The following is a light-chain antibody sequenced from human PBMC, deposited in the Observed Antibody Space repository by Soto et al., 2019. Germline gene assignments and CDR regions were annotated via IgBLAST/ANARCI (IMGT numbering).Light chain of an antibody. CDR1: RTINTY. CDR2: GAS. CDR3: QQTYSDIS. V-gene: IGKV1-39*01. J-gene: IGKJ4*01. Sequence: DVRRTQAPSSLSASVGDTITITCRASRTINTYLNWFQQKPGEPPRLLIYGASTLHDGVPSRFSGSGSGADFTLTSSGLQPEDFASYHCQQTYSDISFGGGTKV.